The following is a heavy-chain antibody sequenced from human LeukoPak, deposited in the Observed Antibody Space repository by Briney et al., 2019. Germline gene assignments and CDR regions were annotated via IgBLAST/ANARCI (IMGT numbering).Heavy chain of an antibody. J-gene: IGHJ6*03. Sequence: SVKVSCKASGGTFSSYAISWVRQAPGQGLEWMGGIIPIFGTANYAQKFQGRVTITADESTSTAYMELSSLRSEDTAVYYCARGRNGYGYYYYYYMDVWGKGTTVTASS. D-gene: IGHD5-18*01. V-gene: IGHV1-69*13. CDR1: GGTFSSYA. CDR2: IIPIFGTA. CDR3: ARGRNGYGYYYYYYMDV.